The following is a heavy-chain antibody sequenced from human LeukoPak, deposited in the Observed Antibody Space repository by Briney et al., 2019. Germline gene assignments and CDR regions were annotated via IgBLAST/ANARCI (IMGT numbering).Heavy chain of an antibody. D-gene: IGHD2-8*01. J-gene: IGHJ4*02. Sequence: SETLSLTCTVSGGSICSYYWSWIRQPPGKGLEWIGYIYYSGSTNYNPSLKSRVTISVDTSKNHFSLKLTSVTAADTAVYYCARDIGGRYSWYYFDYWGQGTLVTVSS. V-gene: IGHV4-59*01. CDR2: IYYSGST. CDR1: GGSICSYY. CDR3: ARDIGGRYSWYYFDY.